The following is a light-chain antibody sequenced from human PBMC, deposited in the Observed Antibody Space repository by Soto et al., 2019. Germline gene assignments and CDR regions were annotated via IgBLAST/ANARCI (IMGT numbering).Light chain of an antibody. CDR1: QGIGRY. J-gene: IGKJ4*01. V-gene: IGKV1-9*01. CDR2: AAS. CDR3: QHLNTCPLT. Sequence: DIQLTQSPSFLSASVGDSVTITCRASQGIGRYLAWYQQKPGKAPKLLIYAASTLQSGVPSRFSGSGSGTEFTLPFSSLQPEEFETNYCQHLNTCPLTFGGGTKVEIK.